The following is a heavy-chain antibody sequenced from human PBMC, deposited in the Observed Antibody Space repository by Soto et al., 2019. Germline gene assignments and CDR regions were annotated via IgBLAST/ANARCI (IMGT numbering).Heavy chain of an antibody. J-gene: IGHJ4*02. CDR1: VVSINSAGYY. V-gene: IGHV4-31*03. CDR3: ARAQTFFGILTVFEY. CDR2: IYYSGST. Sequence: SETLSLTCTFSVVSINSAGYYCSWIRQYPGKGLEWIGYIYYSGSTYYNPSLKSRLTISVDTSENQFSLKLTSVTAADTAVYFCARAQTFFGILTVFEYWGQGTLVTVSS. D-gene: IGHD3-3*01.